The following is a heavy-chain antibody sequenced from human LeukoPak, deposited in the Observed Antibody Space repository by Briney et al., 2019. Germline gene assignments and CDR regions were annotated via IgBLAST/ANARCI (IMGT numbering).Heavy chain of an antibody. V-gene: IGHV3-23*01. CDR1: GLTFSSYA. CDR3: AKVSADYGSGSYYNDI. CDR2: ISGSSGST. Sequence: GGSLRLSCAASGLTFSSYAMSWVRQAPGKGLEWVSAISGSSGSTYYADSVKGRFTISRDNSKNTLYLQMNSLRAEDTAVYYCAKVSADYGSGSYYNDIWGQGTKVTVSS. D-gene: IGHD3-10*01. J-gene: IGHJ3*02.